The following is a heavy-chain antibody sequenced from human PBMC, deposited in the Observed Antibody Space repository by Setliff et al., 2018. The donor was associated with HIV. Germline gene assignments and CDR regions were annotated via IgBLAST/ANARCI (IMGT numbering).Heavy chain of an antibody. J-gene: IGHJ4*02. CDR3: ARVWSGYYRPFDY. CDR1: GYTFTTYS. CDR2: INVGKGDT. V-gene: IGHV1-3*03. Sequence: ASVKVSCKASGYTFTTYSLHWVRQAPGQSLEWMGWINVGKGDTKYSQELQGRITITTDTSANTAYMELSSLGSEDTAVYYCARVWSGYYRPFDYWGQGTLVTVSS. D-gene: IGHD3-3*01.